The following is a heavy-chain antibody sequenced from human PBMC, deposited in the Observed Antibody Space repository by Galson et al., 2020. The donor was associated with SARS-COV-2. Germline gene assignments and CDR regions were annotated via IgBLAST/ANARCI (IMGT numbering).Heavy chain of an antibody. Sequence: GGSLRLSCAASGFTFSIYAIHWVRQAPGKGLECVAVISFAGSNRNYADSVKGRFPVSRDNSESTVYLQMNSLRGDDTAVYYCARDIGDRNNGYNLLDLWGQGNLVTVS. D-gene: IGHD5-12*01. V-gene: IGHV3-30-3*01. J-gene: IGHJ5*02. CDR2: ISFAGSNR. CDR1: GFTFSIYA. CDR3: ARDIGDRNNGYNLLDL.